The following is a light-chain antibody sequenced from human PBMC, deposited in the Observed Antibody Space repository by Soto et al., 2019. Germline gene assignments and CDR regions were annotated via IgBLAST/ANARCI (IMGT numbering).Light chain of an antibody. CDR3: ALWDDSLNGVV. J-gene: IGLJ2*01. CDR1: SSNIGVNT. V-gene: IGLV1-44*01. CDR2: SNN. Sequence: QSVVTQPPSASGTPGQGVTISCSGSSSNIGVNTVNWYQQLPGTAPKLLIYSNNLRPSGVPDRFSGSKSGTSASLAISGLQSEDEADYHCALWDDSLNGVVFGGGTKLTVL.